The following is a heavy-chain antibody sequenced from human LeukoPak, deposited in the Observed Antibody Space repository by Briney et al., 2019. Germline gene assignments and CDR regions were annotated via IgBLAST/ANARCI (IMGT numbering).Heavy chain of an antibody. Sequence: GGSLRLSCAASGFTFSSYGMHWVRQAPGKGLEWVAVISYDGSNKYYADSVKGRFTISRDNSKNTLYLQMNSLRAEDTAVYYCARGSTYYGSGSYRGYYYYYGMDVWGQGTTVTVSS. CDR2: ISYDGSNK. D-gene: IGHD3-10*01. CDR1: GFTFSSYG. V-gene: IGHV3-30*03. CDR3: ARGSTYYGSGSYRGYYYYYGMDV. J-gene: IGHJ6*02.